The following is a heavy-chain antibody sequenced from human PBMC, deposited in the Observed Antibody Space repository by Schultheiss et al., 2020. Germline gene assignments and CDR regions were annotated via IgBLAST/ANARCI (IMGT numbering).Heavy chain of an antibody. CDR3: ARSDA. Sequence: ASVKVSCKASGYTFTSYYMHWVRQAPGQGLEWMGGIIPIFGTANYAQKFQDRVTMTRDTSTSTVYMELSSQRSEDIDVYYCARSDAWGQGTLVTVSS. V-gene: IGHV1-46*01. CDR1: GYTFTSYY. CDR2: IIPIFGTA. J-gene: IGHJ5*02.